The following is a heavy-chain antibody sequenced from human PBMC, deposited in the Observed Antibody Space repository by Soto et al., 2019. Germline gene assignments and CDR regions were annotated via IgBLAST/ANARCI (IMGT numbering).Heavy chain of an antibody. Sequence: QVQLQQWGAGLLKPSETLSLTCAVYGGSFSGYYWSWIRQPPGKGLEWIGEINHSGSTNYNPSLKLXXPXSXXTSKTQFPLKLSSVTAADTAVYYCERGLARAYFDYWGQGTLVTVSS. CDR3: ERGLARAYFDY. CDR2: INHSGST. J-gene: IGHJ4*02. V-gene: IGHV4-34*01. CDR1: GGSFSGYY.